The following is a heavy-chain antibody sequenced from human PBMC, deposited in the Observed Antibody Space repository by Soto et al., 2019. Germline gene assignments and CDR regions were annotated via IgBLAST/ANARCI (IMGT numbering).Heavy chain of an antibody. D-gene: IGHD6-19*01. CDR2: IWYDGSNK. V-gene: IGHV3-33*01. J-gene: IGHJ3*02. CDR1: GFTFSSYG. CDR3: ARDRVAASGAFDI. Sequence: GGSLRLSCAASGFTFSSYGMHWVRQAPGKGLEWVAVIWYDGSNKCYADSVKGRFTISRDNSKNTLYLQMNSLRAEDTAVYYCARDRVAASGAFDIWGQGTMVTVSS.